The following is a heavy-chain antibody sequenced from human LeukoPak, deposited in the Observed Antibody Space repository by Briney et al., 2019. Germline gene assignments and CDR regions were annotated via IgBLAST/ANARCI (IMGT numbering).Heavy chain of an antibody. Sequence: ASVKVSCKASGYTFTSYGISWVRQAPGQGLEWMGWISAYNGNTNYAQKLQGRVTMTTDTSTSTAYMELRSLRSDDTAVYYCARGVNSGSYGYYYGTDVWGQGTTVTVSS. CDR1: GYTFTSYG. CDR2: ISAYNGNT. V-gene: IGHV1-18*01. D-gene: IGHD1-26*01. J-gene: IGHJ6*02. CDR3: ARGVNSGSYGYYYGTDV.